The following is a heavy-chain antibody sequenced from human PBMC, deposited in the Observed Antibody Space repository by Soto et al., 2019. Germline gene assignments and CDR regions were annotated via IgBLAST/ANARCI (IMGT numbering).Heavy chain of an antibody. D-gene: IGHD6-19*01. CDR2: ISDPATGNT. V-gene: IGHV3-23*01. J-gene: IGHJ4*02. CDR1: GFIFSHYT. CDR3: TTWLTAHFDY. Sequence: DVDLLESGGGSVQPGESLRLNCVASGFIFSHYTLNWVRRAPGKGLEWVSTISDPATGNTHYADSVKGRFTVSRDDSRNTVYLQMDSLRAEDSAIYYCTTWLTAHFDYWGQGTLVSVSS.